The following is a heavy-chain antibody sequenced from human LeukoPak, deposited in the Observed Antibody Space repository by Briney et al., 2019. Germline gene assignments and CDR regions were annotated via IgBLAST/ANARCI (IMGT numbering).Heavy chain of an antibody. D-gene: IGHD6-13*01. CDR2: IYYSGST. J-gene: IGHJ4*02. Sequence: SETLPLTCTVSGGSISSYYWSWIRQPPGKGLEWIGYIYYSGSTNYNPSLKSRVTISVDTSKNQFSLKLSSVTAADTAVYYCARGGGSSWFFRAVLYFDYWGQGTLVTVSS. CDR1: GGSISSYY. V-gene: IGHV4-59*01. CDR3: ARGGGSSWFFRAVLYFDY.